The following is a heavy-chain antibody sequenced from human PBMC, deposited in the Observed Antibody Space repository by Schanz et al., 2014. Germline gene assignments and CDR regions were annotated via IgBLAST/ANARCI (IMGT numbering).Heavy chain of an antibody. Sequence: EVELVESGGGLVQPGGSLRLSCAASGFSFSDHAMDWVRQAAGKGLEWVSSISGDHRNTFYADSVKGRFTISRDNSKNTLYLQMNSLRAEDTAIYYCAKDAPYPFDLWGRGTLITVSS. V-gene: IGHV3-23*04. CDR1: GFSFSDHA. J-gene: IGHJ2*01. CDR2: ISGDHRNT. CDR3: AKDAPYPFDL.